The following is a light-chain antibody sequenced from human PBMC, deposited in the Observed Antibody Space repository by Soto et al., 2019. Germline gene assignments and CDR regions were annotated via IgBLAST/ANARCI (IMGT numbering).Light chain of an antibody. CDR3: QQRSDWPWT. CDR1: QNVGNN. CDR2: EAS. Sequence: EIVMTQSPATLSVSPGERATLSCRASQNVGNNLVWYQQKPGQAPRLLMYEASNRATGIPARFSGGGSGTDFTLAISSLEPEDFAVYYCQQRSDWPWTFGQGTKVDIK. J-gene: IGKJ1*01. V-gene: IGKV3-11*01.